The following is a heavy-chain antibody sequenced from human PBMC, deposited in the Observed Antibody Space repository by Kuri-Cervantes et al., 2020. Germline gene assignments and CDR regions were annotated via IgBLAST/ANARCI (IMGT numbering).Heavy chain of an antibody. J-gene: IGHJ3*02. D-gene: IGHD2-2*02. CDR3: ARDTFVALDAFDI. Sequence: SETLSLTCAVYGGSFSGYYWSWIRQPPGMGLEWIGEINHSGSTNYNPSLKSRVTISVDTSKNQFSLKLSSVTAADTAVYYCARDTFVALDAFDIWGQGTMVTVSS. CDR2: INHSGST. V-gene: IGHV4-34*01. CDR1: GGSFSGYY.